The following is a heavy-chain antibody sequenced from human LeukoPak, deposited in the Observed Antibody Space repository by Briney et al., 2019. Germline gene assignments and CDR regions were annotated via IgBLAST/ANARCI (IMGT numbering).Heavy chain of an antibody. CDR2: IYTSGST. CDR1: GGSISSYY. Sequence: SETLSLTCTVSGGSISSYYWSWIRQPAGKGLEWIGRIYTSGSTNYNPSLKSRVTMSVDTSKNQFSLKLSSVTAADTAVYYCAREIGYCSSTSCYSYYYYMDVWGKGTTVTVSS. CDR3: AREIGYCSSTSCYSYYYYMDV. D-gene: IGHD2-2*01. V-gene: IGHV4-4*07. J-gene: IGHJ6*03.